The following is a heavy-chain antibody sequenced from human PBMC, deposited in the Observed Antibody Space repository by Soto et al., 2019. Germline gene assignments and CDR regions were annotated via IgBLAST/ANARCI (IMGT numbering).Heavy chain of an antibody. J-gene: IGHJ6*02. D-gene: IGHD4-17*01. Sequence: GGSLRLSCAASGFTFSSYAMSWVRQAPGKGLEWVSAISGSGGSTYYADSVKGRFTISRDNSKNTLYLQMNSLRAEDAAVYYCANTENYYYYGMDVWCQGTTVTVSS. CDR3: ANTENYYYYGMDV. CDR2: ISGSGGST. V-gene: IGHV3-23*01. CDR1: GFTFSSYA.